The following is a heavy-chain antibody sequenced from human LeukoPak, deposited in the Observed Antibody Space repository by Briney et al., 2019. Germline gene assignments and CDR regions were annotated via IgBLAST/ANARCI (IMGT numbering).Heavy chain of an antibody. J-gene: IGHJ4*02. V-gene: IGHV4-31*03. Sequence: PSETLSLTCTVSGGSISSGGYYWSWIRQHPGKGLGWIGYIYYSGSTYYNPSLKSRVTISVDTSKNQFSLKLSSVTAADTAVYYCARVIAAARYFDYWGQGTLVTVSS. CDR2: IYYSGST. CDR1: GGSISSGGYY. D-gene: IGHD6-13*01. CDR3: ARVIAAARYFDY.